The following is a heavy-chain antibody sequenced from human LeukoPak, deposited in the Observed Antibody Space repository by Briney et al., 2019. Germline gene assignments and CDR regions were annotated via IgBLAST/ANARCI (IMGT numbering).Heavy chain of an antibody. Sequence: ASVKVSCKASGYTFTGYYMHWVRRAPGQGLEWMGWINPNSGGTNYAQKFQGRVTMTRDTSISTAYMELSRLRSGDTAVYYCARAGYGSGTTFDYWGQGALVTVSS. J-gene: IGHJ4*02. CDR2: INPNSGGT. D-gene: IGHD3-10*01. CDR3: ARAGYGSGTTFDY. CDR1: GYTFTGYY. V-gene: IGHV1-2*02.